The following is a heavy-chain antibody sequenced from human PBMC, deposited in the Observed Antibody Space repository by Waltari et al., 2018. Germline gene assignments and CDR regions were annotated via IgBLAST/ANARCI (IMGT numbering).Heavy chain of an antibody. CDR2: RYFTGTT. CDR1: GASVAIAAHY. J-gene: IGHJ4*02. Sequence: QVRLRESGPGLVKPSETLSLTCAVSGASVAIAAHYWGWIRQSPERGLEWIGTRYFTGTTHYNPSLRSRVTISADTSRDQFSLRVNSVTAADTAVYYCAGTDLHTKIAFDSWGQGTQVTVSA. D-gene: IGHD2-21*01. CDR3: AGTDLHTKIAFDS. V-gene: IGHV4-39*01.